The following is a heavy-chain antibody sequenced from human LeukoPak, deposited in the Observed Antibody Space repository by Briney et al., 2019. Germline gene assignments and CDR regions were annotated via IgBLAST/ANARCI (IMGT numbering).Heavy chain of an antibody. CDR1: GYTFTSYD. J-gene: IGHJ3*02. CDR3: ARTVRESDAFDI. CDR2: MNPNSGNT. D-gene: IGHD4-11*01. V-gene: IGHV1-8*03. Sequence: ASVKVSCKASGYTFTSYDINWVRQATGQGLEWMGWMNPNSGNTGYAQKFQGRVTITRNTSISTAYMELSSLRSEDTAVYYCARTVRESDAFDIWGQGTMVTVPS.